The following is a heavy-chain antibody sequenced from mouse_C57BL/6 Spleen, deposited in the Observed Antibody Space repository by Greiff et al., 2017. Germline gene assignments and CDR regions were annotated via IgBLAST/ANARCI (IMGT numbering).Heavy chain of an antibody. J-gene: IGHJ2*01. CDR1: GYSITSGYY. D-gene: IGHD4-1*01. CDR3: ARNWEGFDY. Sequence: EVQLQESGPGLVKPSQSLSLTCSVTGYSITSGYYWNWIRQFPGNKLEWMGYISYDGSNNYNPSLKNRISITRDTSKNQFFLKLNSVTTEDTATYYCARNWEGFDYWGQGTTLTVSS. V-gene: IGHV3-6*01. CDR2: ISYDGSN.